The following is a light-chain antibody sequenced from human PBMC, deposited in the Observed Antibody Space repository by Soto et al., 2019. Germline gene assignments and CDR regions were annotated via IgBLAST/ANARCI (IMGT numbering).Light chain of an antibody. Sequence: QLVLTQSPSASASLGASVRLTCTLSSGHSSYAIAWHQQQPEKGPRYLMKLNSDGSHTKGDGIPDRFSGSSSGAERYLTISSLQSEDEADYYCQTWAGGIWVFGGGTKLTVL. CDR1: SGHSSYA. J-gene: IGLJ3*02. CDR3: QTWAGGIWV. V-gene: IGLV4-69*01. CDR2: LNSDGSH.